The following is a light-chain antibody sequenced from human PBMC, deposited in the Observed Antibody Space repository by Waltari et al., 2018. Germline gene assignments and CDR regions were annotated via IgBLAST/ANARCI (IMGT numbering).Light chain of an antibody. J-gene: IGLJ1*01. CDR1: SRDVGVYHY. CDR2: DVS. Sequence: QSALTQPRSVSGSPGQSVTIPCTGTSRDVGVYHYVSWFQQHPAKVPKLLIYDVSERPSDVPDRFSGSKSANTASLTISGLQTEDEADYYCCSFAGSYTYVFGTGTRVTVL. CDR3: CSFAGSYTYV. V-gene: IGLV2-11*01.